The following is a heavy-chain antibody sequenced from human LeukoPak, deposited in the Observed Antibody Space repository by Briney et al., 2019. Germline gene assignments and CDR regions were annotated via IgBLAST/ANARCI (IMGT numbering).Heavy chain of an antibody. J-gene: IGHJ4*02. CDR1: GFTFSSYV. V-gene: IGHV3-23*01. D-gene: IGHD3-10*01. CDR2: ISGSGGST. CDR3: AKSGSCVYSNLYLDS. Sequence: GGTLRLSCAASGFTFSSYVMSWVRQAPGKGLEWVSAISGSGGSTYYADSVKGRFTISRDNSKNTLYLQMNSLRAEDTAVYYCAKSGSCVYSNLYLDSWGQGTLVTVSS.